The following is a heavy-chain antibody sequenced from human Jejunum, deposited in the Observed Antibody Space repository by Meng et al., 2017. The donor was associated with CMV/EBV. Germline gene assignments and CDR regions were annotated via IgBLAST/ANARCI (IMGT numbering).Heavy chain of an antibody. J-gene: IGHJ4*02. V-gene: IGHV3-21*01. CDR3: ATDRMDTSARRGFFDY. Sequence: RKKWEGEAAGKGKEWNKRIRNTRKKINKEEKEKGRKKKKRENVKNSVYLQMNSLRSEDTAMYYCATDRMDTSARRGFFDYWGQGTLVTVSS. CDR2: IRNTRKKI. D-gene: IGHD5-18*01. CDR1: R.